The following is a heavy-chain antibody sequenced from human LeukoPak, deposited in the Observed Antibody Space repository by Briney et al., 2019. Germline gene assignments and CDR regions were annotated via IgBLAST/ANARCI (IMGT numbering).Heavy chain of an antibody. Sequence: GRSLRLSCAASGFTFSSYGMHWVRQAPGKGLEWVSGIGDSGSSTYYADSVKGRFTISRDNSKNTLHLQMNSLRVDDTALYYCVKEMSRSGIFDSWGQGTLVTVSS. D-gene: IGHD2-15*01. CDR1: GFTFSSYG. CDR2: IGDSGSST. J-gene: IGHJ4*02. CDR3: VKEMSRSGIFDS. V-gene: IGHV3-NL1*01.